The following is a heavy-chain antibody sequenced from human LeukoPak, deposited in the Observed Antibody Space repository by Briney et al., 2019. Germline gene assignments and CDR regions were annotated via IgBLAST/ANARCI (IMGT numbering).Heavy chain of an antibody. CDR1: GFTVSSNY. D-gene: IGHD3-16*01. CDR2: IYSGGST. J-gene: IGHJ6*03. CDR3: TTLVYYYYYMDV. Sequence: GGSLRLSCAVSGFTVSSNYMSWVRQAPGKGLEWVSVIYSGGSTYYADSVKGRFTISRDNSKNTLYLQMSSLRAEDTAVYYCTTLVYYYYYMDVWGKGTTVTISS. V-gene: IGHV3-53*01.